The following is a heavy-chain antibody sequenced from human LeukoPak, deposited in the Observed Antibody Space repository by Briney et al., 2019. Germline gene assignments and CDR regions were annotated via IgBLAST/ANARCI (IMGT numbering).Heavy chain of an antibody. V-gene: IGHV1-46*01. Sequence: GASVKVSCKASGYTFTSYYMHWVRQAPGQGLEWMGIINPSGGSTSYAQKFQGRVTITRNTSISTAYMELSSLRSEDTAVYYCARGRGSYTDFDYWGQGTLVTVSS. CDR1: GYTFTSYY. CDR3: ARGRGSYTDFDY. CDR2: INPSGGST. J-gene: IGHJ4*02. D-gene: IGHD1-26*01.